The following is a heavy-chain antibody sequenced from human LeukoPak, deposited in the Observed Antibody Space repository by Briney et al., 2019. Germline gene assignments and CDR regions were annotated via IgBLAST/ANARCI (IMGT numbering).Heavy chain of an antibody. J-gene: IGHJ5*02. CDR1: GGSISSSNW. V-gene: IGHV4-4*02. CDR3: ARGQGYSNGYEWFDP. CDR2: IYHSGST. Sequence: SGTLSLTCAVSGGSISSSNWWSWVRQPPGKGLEWIGEIYHSGSTNYNPSLKSRVTISVDKSKNQFSLKLSSVTAADTAVYYCARGQGYSNGYEWFDPWGQGTLVTVSS. D-gene: IGHD5-18*01.